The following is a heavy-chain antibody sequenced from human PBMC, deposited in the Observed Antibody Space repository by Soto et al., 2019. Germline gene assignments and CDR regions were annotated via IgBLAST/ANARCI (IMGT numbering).Heavy chain of an antibody. CDR1: GGSISTDHYH. V-gene: IGHV4-30-4*01. D-gene: IGHD2-21*02. Sequence: QVQLQESGPGPVRPSQTLSLTCTVSGGSISTDHYHWTWIRQTPGKGLEWIGYIHYSGSIHFNPSLQGRVSMSVDTSKNLFSLKLSSVTAADTAVYFCAREDDGGDRNYYGLDVWGQGTTVTVSS. CDR3: AREDDGGDRNYYGLDV. J-gene: IGHJ6*02. CDR2: IHYSGSI.